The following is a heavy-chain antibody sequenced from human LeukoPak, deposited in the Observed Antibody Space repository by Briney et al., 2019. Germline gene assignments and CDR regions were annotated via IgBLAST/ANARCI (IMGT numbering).Heavy chain of an antibody. D-gene: IGHD6-19*01. CDR3: GGSSGWFAPFDY. V-gene: IGHV3-64D*06. Sequence: GGSLRLSCSASGFTFSNYVMHWVRQAPGKGLEDVSAISSNGVSTYYIDSVKGRFTISRDNSKNTLSLQMSSLRAEDTAVYYCGGSSGWFAPFDYWGQGTLVTVSS. J-gene: IGHJ4*02. CDR1: GFTFSNYV. CDR2: ISSNGVST.